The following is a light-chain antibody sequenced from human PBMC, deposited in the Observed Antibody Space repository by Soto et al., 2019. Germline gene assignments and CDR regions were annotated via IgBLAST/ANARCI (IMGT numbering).Light chain of an antibody. Sequence: VLTQPPSVSAAPGQKVTISCCGSSSNIGGNSVSWYQQLPGTAPKLLIYDDNKRPSGIPDRFSGSKSGTSATLGITGFQTGDEADYYCGSWDSSLSAYVFGTGTKVTVL. J-gene: IGLJ1*01. CDR1: SSNIGGNS. CDR3: GSWDSSLSAYV. V-gene: IGLV1-51*01. CDR2: DDN.